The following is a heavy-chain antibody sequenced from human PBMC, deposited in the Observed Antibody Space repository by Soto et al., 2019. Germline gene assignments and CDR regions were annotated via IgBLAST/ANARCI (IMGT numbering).Heavy chain of an antibody. J-gene: IGHJ6*02. CDR1: EYTFSGYY. Sequence: ASVNVSSKAYEYTFSGYYMPWERHAPCQGREWMGCTNPNSDGTNYAQKFHGSVTMTRNTSISPAYMELSRLRSDDTAVYYCARSIASAGTHYYYGMDVCGQVTTVTVPS. CDR2: TNPNSDGT. D-gene: IGHD6-13*01. V-gene: IGHV1-2*02. CDR3: ARSIASAGTHYYYGMDV.